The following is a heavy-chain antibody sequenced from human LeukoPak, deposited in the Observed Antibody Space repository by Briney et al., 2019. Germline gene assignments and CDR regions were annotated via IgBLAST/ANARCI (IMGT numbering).Heavy chain of an antibody. V-gene: IGHV4-59*01. J-gene: IGHJ4*02. CDR1: GGSISSYY. Sequence: SETLSLTCTVSGGSISSYYWSWIRQPPGKGLEWIGYIYYSGSTNYNPSLKSRVTISVDTSKNQFSLKLSSVTAADTAVYYCARKGGRSRLLYDYWGQGTLVTVSS. CDR3: ARKGGRSRLLYDY. CDR2: IYYSGST. D-gene: IGHD3-16*01.